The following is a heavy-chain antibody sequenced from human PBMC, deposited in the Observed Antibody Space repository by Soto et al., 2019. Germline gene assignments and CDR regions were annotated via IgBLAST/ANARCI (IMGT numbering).Heavy chain of an antibody. CDR3: AREASVLIPAAQPSRFDS. CDR1: GYSFMKYG. Sequence: QVQLVQSGPEMKKPGASVKVSCKGFGYSFMKYGINWVRQAPGQGLEWVGWISPYSGYTHSAQKFHGRLTLTTDTAASTAYMELRILRSADTALYYCAREASVLIPAAQPSRFDSWGQGTLVTVPS. CDR2: ISPYSGYT. V-gene: IGHV1-18*01. J-gene: IGHJ4*02. D-gene: IGHD2-2*01.